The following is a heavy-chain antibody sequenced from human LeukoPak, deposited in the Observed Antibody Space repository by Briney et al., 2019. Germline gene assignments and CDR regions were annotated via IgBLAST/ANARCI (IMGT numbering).Heavy chain of an antibody. CDR1: GGSTSDTTYY. CDR2: IYFSET. Sequence: SETLSLTCTVSGGSTSDTTYYWAWVRQPRGKGLEWIGSIYFSETKYNPPLKSRITISGDTSKKQFSLKLSSVTAADTAVYYCASPSKLVISRGGFDIWGQGTMVTVSA. V-gene: IGHV4-39*01. CDR3: ASPSKLVISRGGFDI. J-gene: IGHJ3*02. D-gene: IGHD3-22*01.